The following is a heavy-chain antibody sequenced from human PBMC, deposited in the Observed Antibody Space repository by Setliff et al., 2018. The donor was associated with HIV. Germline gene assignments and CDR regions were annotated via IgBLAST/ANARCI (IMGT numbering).Heavy chain of an antibody. Sequence: VASVKVSCKASGGTLSTYGISWVRQAPGQGLEWMGGIIPIFDTTNYAQKFRGRVTITADESTGTVYMELTSLRSEDTAVYYCARDASAPPLNWFDPWGQGTLVT. V-gene: IGHV1-69*13. CDR3: ARDASAPPLNWFDP. J-gene: IGHJ5*02. CDR2: IIPIFDTT. CDR1: GGTLSTYG.